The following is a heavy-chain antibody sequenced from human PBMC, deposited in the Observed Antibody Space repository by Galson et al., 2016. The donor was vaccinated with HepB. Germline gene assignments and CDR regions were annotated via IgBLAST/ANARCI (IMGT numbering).Heavy chain of an antibody. CDR2: IWSDGSNT. CDR3: AREQLGPIFGVASYGMDV. V-gene: IGHV3-33*01. D-gene: IGHD3-3*01. CDR1: GFTFSSYG. Sequence: SLRVSCAASGFTFSSYGMNWVRQAPGKGLEWVAGIWSDGSNTYYADYVKGRVTISIDKSTNTLYLQMNTLRAEDTAVYYCAREQLGPIFGVASYGMDVWGQGTTVTVSS. J-gene: IGHJ6*02.